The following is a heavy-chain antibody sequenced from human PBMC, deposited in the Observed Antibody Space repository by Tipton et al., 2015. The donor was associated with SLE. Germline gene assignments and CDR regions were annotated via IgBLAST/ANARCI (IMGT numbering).Heavy chain of an antibody. D-gene: IGHD2-15*01. CDR1: GFTFSSYE. J-gene: IGHJ4*02. Sequence: SLRLSCAASGFTFSSYEMNWVRQAPGKGLEWVSYISSSSSTIYYADSVKGRFTISRDNAKNSLYLQMNSLRAEDTAVYYCARWGGGSRYKDWGQGTLVTVSS. CDR2: ISSSSSTI. CDR3: ARWGGGSRYKD. V-gene: IGHV3-48*03.